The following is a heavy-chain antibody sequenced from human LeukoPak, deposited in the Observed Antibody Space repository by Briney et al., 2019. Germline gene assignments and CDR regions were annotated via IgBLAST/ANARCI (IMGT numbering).Heavy chain of an antibody. V-gene: IGHV3-30*04. CDR3: ARVPYYDILTGYPFDY. CDR2: ISYDGSNK. CDR1: GFTFSSYA. Sequence: GGSLRLSCAASGFTFSSYAMHWVRQAPGKGLEWVAVISYDGSNKYYADSVKGRFTISRDNSKNTLYLQMNSLRAEDTAVYYCARVPYYDILTGYPFDYWGQGTLVTVSS. D-gene: IGHD3-9*01. J-gene: IGHJ4*01.